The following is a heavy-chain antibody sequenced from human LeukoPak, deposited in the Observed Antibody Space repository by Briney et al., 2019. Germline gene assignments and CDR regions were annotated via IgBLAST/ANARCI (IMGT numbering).Heavy chain of an antibody. Sequence: GGSLRLSCAAAGFTFSSDGMHWVRQAPGKGREWVAFIWYDGSNKYYAASVTGRFTISRDNSKNTLYLQMNSLRAEDTAVYYCARDPGYYDSSGYSSWGQGTLVTVSS. CDR2: IWYDGSNK. CDR1: GFTFSSDG. V-gene: IGHV3-33*01. D-gene: IGHD3-22*01. J-gene: IGHJ1*01. CDR3: ARDPGYYDSSGYSS.